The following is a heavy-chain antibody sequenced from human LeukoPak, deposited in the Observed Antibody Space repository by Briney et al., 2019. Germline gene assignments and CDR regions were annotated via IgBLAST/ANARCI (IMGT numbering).Heavy chain of an antibody. J-gene: IGHJ4*02. Sequence: PGGSLRLSCAASGFTFSSYAMSWVRQAPGKGLEWVSAISGSGGSTYYADSVKGRFTISRDNSKNTLYLQMNSLRAEDTAVYYCAKDLTPYYDSSGYTTWGQGTLVTVSS. CDR1: GFTFSSYA. V-gene: IGHV3-23*01. CDR3: AKDLTPYYDSSGYTT. CDR2: ISGSGGST. D-gene: IGHD3-22*01.